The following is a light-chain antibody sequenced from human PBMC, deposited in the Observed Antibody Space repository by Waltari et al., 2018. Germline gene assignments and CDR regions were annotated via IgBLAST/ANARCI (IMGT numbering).Light chain of an antibody. J-gene: IGKJ4*01. CDR2: DAS. Sequence: EIVLTQSPATLSLSPGERATLSCRASQSVSTYLGWYQQKPGQAPRLLIFDASSRATGFPARFSATGSGTDFTLTLSSLEPEDFATYYCQQRSDWPLTFGGGTKVELK. CDR3: QQRSDWPLT. CDR1: QSVSTY. V-gene: IGKV3-11*01.